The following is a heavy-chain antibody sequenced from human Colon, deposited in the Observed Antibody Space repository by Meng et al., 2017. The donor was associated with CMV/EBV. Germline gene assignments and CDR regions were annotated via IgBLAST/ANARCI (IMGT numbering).Heavy chain of an antibody. CDR3: ARDQGSWHVIY. Sequence: GGSLRLSCSASGFTFSGSSMGWVRQAPGKGLEWVSYISSDHSLINYADSVKGRFTISRDKNGNSLYLQMNGLRAEDTAVYYCARDQGSWHVIYWGQGILVTVSS. V-gene: IGHV3-48*01. CDR1: GFTFSGSS. J-gene: IGHJ4*02. D-gene: IGHD6-6*01. CDR2: ISSDHSLI.